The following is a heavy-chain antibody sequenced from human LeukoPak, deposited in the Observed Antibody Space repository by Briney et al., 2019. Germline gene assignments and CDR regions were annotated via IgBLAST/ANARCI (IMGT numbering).Heavy chain of an antibody. D-gene: IGHD6-13*01. CDR1: GFTFNYD. CDR3: VTGAKRFGSSWYDY. V-gene: IGHV3-23*01. CDR2: ISGSSVVT. J-gene: IGHJ4*02. Sequence: GGSLRLSCAASGFTFNYDMSWVRQPPGQGLEWVSSISGSSVVTSYADSVKGRFTISRDNSKNTLYLEMTGLRAEDAAVYCCVTGAKRFGSSWYDYWGQGTRVAVSS.